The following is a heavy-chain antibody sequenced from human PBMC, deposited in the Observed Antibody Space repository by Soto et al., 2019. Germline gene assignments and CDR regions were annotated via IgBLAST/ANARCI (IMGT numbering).Heavy chain of an antibody. Sequence: QVQLVQSGAEVKKPGSSVKVSCKASGGTFSSYAISWVRQAPGQGLEWMGGIIPIFGTANYAQKFQGRVTITADKSTSTAYMERSSLRSEDTAVYYCARDGAMVRNYYYYGMDVWGQGTTVTVSS. D-gene: IGHD5-18*01. CDR1: GGTFSSYA. V-gene: IGHV1-69*06. CDR2: IIPIFGTA. J-gene: IGHJ6*02. CDR3: ARDGAMVRNYYYYGMDV.